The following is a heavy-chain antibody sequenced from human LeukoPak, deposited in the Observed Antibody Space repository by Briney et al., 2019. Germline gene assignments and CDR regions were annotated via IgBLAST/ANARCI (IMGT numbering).Heavy chain of an antibody. CDR1: GGSISTDY. CDR2: IYYSGST. J-gene: IGHJ4*02. V-gene: IGHV4-59*08. D-gene: IGHD5-18*01. CDR3: ARQDPAMVFGFDY. Sequence: PSETLSLTRTVSGGSISTDYWSWIRQPPGKGLEWIGYIYYSGSTNYKPSLKSRVTISVDTSKNQFSLKLSSVTAADTAVYYCARQDPAMVFGFDYWGQGTLVTVSS.